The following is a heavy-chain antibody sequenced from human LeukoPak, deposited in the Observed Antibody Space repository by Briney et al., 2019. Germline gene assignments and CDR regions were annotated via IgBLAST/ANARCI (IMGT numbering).Heavy chain of an antibody. D-gene: IGHD5-24*01. V-gene: IGHV4-34*01. Sequence: SETLSLTCAVYGGSFSGYYWSWIRQPPGKGLEWIGEINHSGSTNYNPSLKSRVIISVDTSKNQFSLKLSSVTAADTAVFYCARLRDGSNLGLYYYFMDVWGKGTTVTISS. J-gene: IGHJ6*03. CDR3: ARLRDGSNLGLYYYFMDV. CDR1: GGSFSGYY. CDR2: INHSGST.